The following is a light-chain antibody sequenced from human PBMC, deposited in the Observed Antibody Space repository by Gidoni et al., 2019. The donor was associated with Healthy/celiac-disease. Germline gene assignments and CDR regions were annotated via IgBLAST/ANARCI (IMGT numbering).Light chain of an antibody. J-gene: IGKJ5*01. Sequence: EIVLTQSPATLSLSPGDRATLSCSASQSVSSYLAWYQQQPGQAPRLLIYDASNRATGIPARFSGSGSGTDFTLTISSLEPEDFAVYYCQQRSNWPSQPITFGPGTRLEIK. CDR1: QSVSSY. CDR3: QQRSNWPSQPIT. V-gene: IGKV3-11*01. CDR2: DAS.